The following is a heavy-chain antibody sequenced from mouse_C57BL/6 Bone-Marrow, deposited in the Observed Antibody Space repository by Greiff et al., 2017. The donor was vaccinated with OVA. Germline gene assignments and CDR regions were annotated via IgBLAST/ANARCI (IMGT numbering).Heavy chain of an antibody. V-gene: IGHV1-63*01. CDR2: IYPGGGYT. CDR1: GYTFTNYW. J-gene: IGHJ4*01. CDR3: ARSGYYDYEGYAMDY. D-gene: IGHD2-4*01. Sequence: VHLVESGAELVRPGTSVKMSCKASGYTFTNYWIGWAKQRPGHGLEWIGDIYPGGGYTNYNEKFKGKATLTADKSSSTAYMQFSSLTSEDSAIYYCARSGYYDYEGYAMDYWGQGTSVTVSS.